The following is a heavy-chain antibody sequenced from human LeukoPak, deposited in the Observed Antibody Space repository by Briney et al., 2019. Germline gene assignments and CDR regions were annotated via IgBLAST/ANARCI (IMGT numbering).Heavy chain of an antibody. V-gene: IGHV1-69*05. CDR1: GGTFSSYA. Sequence: ASVKVSCKASGGTFSSYAISWVRQAPGQGLEWMGWIIPIFGTANYAQKFQGRVTITTDESTSTAYMELSSLRSEDTAVYYCAGGRDSSYYYYYMDVWGKGTTVTVSS. CDR2: IIPIFGTA. D-gene: IGHD3-22*01. J-gene: IGHJ6*03. CDR3: AGGRDSSYYYYYMDV.